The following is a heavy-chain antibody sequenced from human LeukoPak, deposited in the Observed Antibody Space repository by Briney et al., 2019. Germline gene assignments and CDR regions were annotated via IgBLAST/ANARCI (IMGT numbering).Heavy chain of an antibody. CDR2: INPDSGDT. J-gene: IGHJ5*02. Sequence: ASVKVSCKASGYTFTGYYIHWVRQAPGQGLEWMGWINPDSGDTSYAQKFQGRVTMTRDTSISTVYMELSRLKSDDTAVYYCARGAQQWLVLRVWFDPWGQGTLVIVSS. CDR3: ARGAQQWLVLRVWFDP. V-gene: IGHV1-2*02. D-gene: IGHD6-19*01. CDR1: GYTFTGYY.